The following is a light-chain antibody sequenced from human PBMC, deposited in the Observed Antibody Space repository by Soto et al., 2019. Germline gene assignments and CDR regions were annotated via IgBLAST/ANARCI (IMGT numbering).Light chain of an antibody. V-gene: IGKV3-20*01. Sequence: EIMLTQSPGTLSLSPGERATLSCRASQSVSSSYLAWYQQKPGQAPRLLIYGASNRATGIPDRFSGSGSGTDFTLTISRLEPEDFAIYYCQQYGSSPYTFGQGTKLEIK. J-gene: IGKJ2*01. CDR2: GAS. CDR1: QSVSSSY. CDR3: QQYGSSPYT.